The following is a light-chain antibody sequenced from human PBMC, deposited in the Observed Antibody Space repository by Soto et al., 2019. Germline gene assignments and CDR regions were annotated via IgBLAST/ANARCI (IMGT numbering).Light chain of an antibody. J-gene: IGKJ1*01. CDR1: QGISSY. CDR2: AAS. Sequence: DIQLTQSPSFLSAPVGDRVTITFLASQGISSYLAWYQQKPGKAPKLLIYAASTLQSGVLSRFSGSGSGTEFTLTISSLQPDDFATYYCQHYNSYSEAFGQGTKVDI. V-gene: IGKV1-9*01. CDR3: QHYNSYSEA.